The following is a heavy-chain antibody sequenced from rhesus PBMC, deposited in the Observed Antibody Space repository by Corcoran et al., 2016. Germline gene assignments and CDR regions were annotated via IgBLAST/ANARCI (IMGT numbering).Heavy chain of an antibody. V-gene: IGHV4-80*01. CDR3: ARIDGDIVVAD. CDR2: INGNSGST. J-gene: IGHJ4*01. CDR1: DPSISTYC. Sequence: QVQLQESGPGLVKSSETLSLTCAVSDPSISTYCWYWIRQPPGKGLEWIGEINGNSGSTNYNPSIKSRVTISTDASKKQFSLKLSSVTAADTAVYYCARIDGDIVVADWGQGVLVTVSS. D-gene: IGHD2-8*01.